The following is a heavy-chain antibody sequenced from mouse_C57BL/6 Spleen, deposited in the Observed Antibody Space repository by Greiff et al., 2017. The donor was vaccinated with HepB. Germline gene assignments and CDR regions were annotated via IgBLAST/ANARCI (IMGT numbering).Heavy chain of an antibody. V-gene: IGHV5-17*01. Sequence: EVKVVESGGGLVKPGGSLKLSCAASGFTFSDYGMHWVRQAPEKGLEWVAYISSGSSTIYYADTVKGRFTISRDNAKNTLFLQMTSLRSEDTAMYYCASWARDYFDYWGQGTTLTVSS. CDR1: GFTFSDYG. D-gene: IGHD4-1*01. J-gene: IGHJ2*01. CDR2: ISSGSSTI. CDR3: ASWARDYFDY.